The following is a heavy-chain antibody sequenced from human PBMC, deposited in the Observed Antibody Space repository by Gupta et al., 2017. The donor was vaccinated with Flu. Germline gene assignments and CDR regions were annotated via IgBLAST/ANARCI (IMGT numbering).Heavy chain of an antibody. Sequence: TYYNPSLKSRVTISVDTSNNQFSLNLRYVTAADTAVYYCARGFYEGNSAWSYWGQGTLVTVSS. CDR2: T. J-gene: IGHJ4*02. D-gene: IGHD5-12*01. CDR3: ARGFYEGNSAWSY. V-gene: IGHV4-30-2*05.